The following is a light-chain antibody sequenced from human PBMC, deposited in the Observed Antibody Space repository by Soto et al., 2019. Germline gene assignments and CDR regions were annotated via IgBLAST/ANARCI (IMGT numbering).Light chain of an antibody. Sequence: QPVLTQSPPTSASLGASVKLTCTLSSGHSSYVIAWHQQQPEKGPRFLMKLNSDGSHTKGDVIPDRFSGSSSGTERYLSISSLQSEDEADYYCQTWATGVVFGGGTQLTVL. CDR3: QTWATGVV. CDR1: SGHSSYV. CDR2: LNSDGSH. V-gene: IGLV4-69*01. J-gene: IGLJ2*01.